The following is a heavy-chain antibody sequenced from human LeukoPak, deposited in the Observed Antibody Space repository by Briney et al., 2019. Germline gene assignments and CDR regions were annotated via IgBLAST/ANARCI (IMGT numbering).Heavy chain of an antibody. D-gene: IGHD2-2*01. J-gene: IGHJ4*02. CDR3: AADRQCSSTRCYPYNFDY. CDR1: GFSFSSSA. V-gene: IGHV1-58*01. CDR2: IAVGSGNT. Sequence: ASVKVSCKTYGFSFSSSAVKWVRQARGQRLEWIGWIAVGSGNTNYAQKFQERVTITRDTSTSTAYMELSSLRSEDTAVYYCAADRQCSSTRCYPYNFDYWGQGTLVTVSS.